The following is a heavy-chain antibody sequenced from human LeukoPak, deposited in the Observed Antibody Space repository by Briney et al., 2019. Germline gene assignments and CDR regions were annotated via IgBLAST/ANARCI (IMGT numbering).Heavy chain of an antibody. J-gene: IGHJ4*02. D-gene: IGHD3-10*01. V-gene: IGHV4-39*01. CDR2: ISYSGST. CDR1: GGSISTYY. CDR3: ARPPMTGRPARALEY. Sequence: SETLSLTCTVSGGSISTYYWGWIRQPPGKGLEWIGSISYSGSTYYNPSLKSRVTISVDTSKNQFSLKLSSVTAADTAVYFCARPPMTGRPARALEYWGQGILVTVSS.